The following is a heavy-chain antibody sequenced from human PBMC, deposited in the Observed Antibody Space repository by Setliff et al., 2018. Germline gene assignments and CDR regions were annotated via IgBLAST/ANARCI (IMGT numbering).Heavy chain of an antibody. CDR3: ARSPPNRGVGQGHYMDVAMPFDY. CDR1: GYTFTSFG. CDR2: ISPNNGDI. D-gene: IGHD2-2*01. Sequence: GASVKVSCKASGYTFTSFGISWVRRAPGQGLEWIGWISPNNGDIKYAQKLQDRVTMTIDTSTRTAYVEVRSLRSDDTAVYYCARSPPNRGVGQGHYMDVAMPFDYWGQGTPVTVSS. J-gene: IGHJ4*02. V-gene: IGHV1-18*01.